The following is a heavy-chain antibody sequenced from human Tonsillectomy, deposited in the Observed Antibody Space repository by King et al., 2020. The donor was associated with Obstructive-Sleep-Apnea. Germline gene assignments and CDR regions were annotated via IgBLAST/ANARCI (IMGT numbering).Heavy chain of an antibody. CDR2: IYYSGST. Sequence: QVQLQESGPGLVKPSQTLSLTCTVSGGSISFGGYYWNWIRQHPGKGLDWIGYIYYSGSTYQNPSLKSRVVISVDTSKNQFSLNLTSVTAADTAVYYCARGKYLYDSSGYYYFDSWGQGTLVTVSS. D-gene: IGHD3-22*01. CDR3: ARGKYLYDSSGYYYFDS. V-gene: IGHV4-31*03. CDR1: GGSISFGGYY. J-gene: IGHJ4*02.